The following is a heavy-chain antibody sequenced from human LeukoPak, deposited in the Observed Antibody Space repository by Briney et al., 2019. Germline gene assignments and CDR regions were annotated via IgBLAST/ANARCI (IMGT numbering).Heavy chain of an antibody. V-gene: IGHV4-59*12. D-gene: IGHD3-9*01. CDR2: IYYSGST. CDR1: GGSISSYY. CDR3: AKRRGVDMNDILTD. J-gene: IGHJ4*02. Sequence: SETLSLTCTVSGGSISSYYWSWIRQPPGKGLEWIGYIYYSGSTNYNPSLKSRVTISVDTSKNQFSLNLSSVTAADTAVYYCAKRRGVDMNDILTDWGQGTLVTVSS.